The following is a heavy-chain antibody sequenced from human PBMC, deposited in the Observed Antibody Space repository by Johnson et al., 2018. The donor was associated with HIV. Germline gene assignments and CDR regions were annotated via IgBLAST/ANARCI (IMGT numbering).Heavy chain of an antibody. CDR3: AKPPDAFDI. CDR1: GFTFDDYA. V-gene: IGHV3-9*01. CDR2: IRWNSGSI. Sequence: VESGGGLVQPGRSLRLSCSASGFTFDDYAMHWVRQAPGKGLEWVSGIRWNSGSIGYADSVKGRFTISSDNAKNSLYLQMNSLRAQDTAVYYCAKPPDAFDILGQGPMVTVSS. J-gene: IGHJ3*02.